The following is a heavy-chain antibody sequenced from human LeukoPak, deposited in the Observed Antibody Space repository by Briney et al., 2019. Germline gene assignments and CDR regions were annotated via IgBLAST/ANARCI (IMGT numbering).Heavy chain of an antibody. V-gene: IGHV3-23*01. CDR1: GFTFSSYA. J-gene: IGHJ4*02. CDR2: ISGSGGST. CDR3: AKALVGATGAFDY. Sequence: PGGSLRLSCAASGFTFSSYAMSWVRQAPGKGREGVSAISGSGGSTYYADSVKGRFTISRDNSKNTLYLQMNSLRAEDTAVYYCAKALVGATGAFDYWGQGTLVTVSS. D-gene: IGHD1-26*01.